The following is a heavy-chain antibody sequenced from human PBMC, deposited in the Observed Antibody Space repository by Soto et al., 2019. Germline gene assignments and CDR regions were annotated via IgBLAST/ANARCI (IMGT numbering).Heavy chain of an antibody. J-gene: IGHJ4*02. CDR2: IHPSGGGT. CDR1: GYTFNTYY. Sequence: ASVKVSCKPSGYTFNTYYLHWVRQAPGQALEWMGVIHPSGGGTTYAQKFLGRVAVTRDTSTSTVFMELSSLRSDDTAVYYCARGGHIAVVTASFDYWGQGTLVTVSS. V-gene: IGHV1-46*02. CDR3: ARGGHIAVVTASFDY. D-gene: IGHD2-21*02.